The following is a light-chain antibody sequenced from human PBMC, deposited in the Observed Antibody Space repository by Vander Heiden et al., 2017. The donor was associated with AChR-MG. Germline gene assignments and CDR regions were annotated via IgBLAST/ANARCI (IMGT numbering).Light chain of an antibody. CDR3: QQYDNWPPIT. Sequence: EVVMTQSPGTLSVSPGERVIHSCRASQNVRSNVAWYQQKPGQAPRLLRYGASARASNIPARFSGSGSGTEFTLTISSLQSEDCAVYYCQQYDNWPPITFGQGTRLEIK. V-gene: IGKV3-15*01. CDR2: GAS. CDR1: QNVRSN. J-gene: IGKJ5*01.